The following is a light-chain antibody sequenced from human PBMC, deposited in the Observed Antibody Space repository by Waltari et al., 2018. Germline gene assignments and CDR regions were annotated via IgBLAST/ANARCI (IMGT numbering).Light chain of an antibody. CDR2: DDS. J-gene: IGLJ2*01. CDR3: QVWDSSSDHVV. V-gene: IGLV3-21*03. CDR1: NIGSKS. Sequence: SYVLTQPPSVSVAPGKTARITCGGNNIGSKSVHWYQQKPGQAPVLVVYDDSDRPSGIRERCSGANSGITATLTISRVEAGDEADYYCQVWDSSSDHVVFGGGTKLTVL.